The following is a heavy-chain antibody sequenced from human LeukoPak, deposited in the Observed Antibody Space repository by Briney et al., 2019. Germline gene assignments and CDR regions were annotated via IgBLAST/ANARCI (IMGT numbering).Heavy chain of an antibody. V-gene: IGHV3-23*01. CDR2: ISGSGGCT. D-gene: IGHD6-6*01. CDR3: AKDEYSSTAGYWFDP. Sequence: GGSLRLSCAASGFTFSSYAMSWVRQAPGKGLEWVSAISGSGGCTYYADSVKGRFTISRDNSKNTLYLQMNSLRAEDTAVYYCAKDEYSSTAGYWFDPWGQGTLVTVSS. CDR1: GFTFSSYA. J-gene: IGHJ5*02.